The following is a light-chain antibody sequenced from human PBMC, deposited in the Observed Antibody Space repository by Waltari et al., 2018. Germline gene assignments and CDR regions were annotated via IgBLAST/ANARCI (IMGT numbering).Light chain of an antibody. CDR2: EAS. CDR3: QQYDTYSWT. V-gene: IGKV1-5*03. J-gene: IGKJ1*01. CDR1: QIISRW. Sequence: DIQMTQSPSTVSASVGARVTITCRASQIISRWLAWYQQKPGKAPKLLIYEASTLETGVPSRFSGSRSGTEFTLTISSLQPDDFATYYCQQYDTYSWTFGQGTKVEIK.